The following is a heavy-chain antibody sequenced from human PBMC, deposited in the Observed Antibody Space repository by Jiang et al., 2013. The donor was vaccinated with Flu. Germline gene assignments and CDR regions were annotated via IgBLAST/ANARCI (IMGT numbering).Heavy chain of an antibody. J-gene: IGHJ4*02. D-gene: IGHD5-12*01. CDR2: IDYSGST. Sequence: SLTCTVSGGSISSYYWSWIRQPPGKGLEWIGYIDYSGSTNYNPSLKSRVAISIDTPKNHFSLKLSSVTAADTAVYYCARGGVATMYYVYWGQGTLVTVSS. CDR1: GGSISSYY. CDR3: ARGGVATMYYVY. V-gene: IGHV4-59*01.